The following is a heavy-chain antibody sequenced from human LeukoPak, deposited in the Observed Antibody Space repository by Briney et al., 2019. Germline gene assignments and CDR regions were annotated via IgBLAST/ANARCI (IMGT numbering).Heavy chain of an antibody. D-gene: IGHD3-3*01. CDR1: GYSFTDYG. J-gene: IGHJ4*02. CDR2: LNGDGSET. Sequence: PGGSLSLSCAGSGYSFTDYGMGWVRQAPGRGLEWVSALNGDGSETYYADSVKGRFIISRDNSKRTLYLQMSSLRADDTAVYYCSKGPGGFWDYWGQGALVTVAS. V-gene: IGHV3-23*01. CDR3: SKGPGGFWDY.